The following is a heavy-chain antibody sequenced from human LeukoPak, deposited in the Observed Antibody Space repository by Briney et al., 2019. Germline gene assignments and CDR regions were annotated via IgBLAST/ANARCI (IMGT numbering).Heavy chain of an antibody. V-gene: IGHV5-51*01. Sequence: GESLKISCKASGYTFTNYWIAWVRQMPGKVLEWMVHIYPGDSDTRYSPSFQGQVTISADKSINTAYLQWSSLRASDTAIYYCARRGSNLNSDAFDIWGQGTMVTVSS. CDR3: ARRGSNLNSDAFDI. D-gene: IGHD3-16*01. CDR1: GYTFTNYW. CDR2: IYPGDSDT. J-gene: IGHJ3*02.